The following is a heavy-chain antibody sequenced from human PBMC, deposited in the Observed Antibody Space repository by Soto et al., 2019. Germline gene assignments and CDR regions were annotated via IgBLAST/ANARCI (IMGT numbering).Heavy chain of an antibody. CDR3: AREGDYYYYMDV. D-gene: IGHD1-26*01. J-gene: IGHJ6*03. Sequence: GGSLRLSCAASGFTFSSYAMSWVRQAPGKGLEWVSSVSCSGGSTYYADSVKGRFTISRDNSKNTLYLQMNSLRAEDTAVYYCAREGDYYYYMDVWGKGTTVTVSS. V-gene: IGHV3-23*01. CDR2: VSCSGGST. CDR1: GFTFSSYA.